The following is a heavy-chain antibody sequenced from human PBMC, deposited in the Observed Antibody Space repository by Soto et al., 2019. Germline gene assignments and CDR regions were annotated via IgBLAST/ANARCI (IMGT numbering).Heavy chain of an antibody. J-gene: IGHJ5*02. CDR3: ARGRHWFGP. Sequence: SETLSLTCTVSGISITSSYWNWFRQSPGKGLEWIGQISDRGDINYNPPLESRVAISTDTSNNQVSLTLTAVNAADTAVYFCARGRHWFGPWGQGTLVTGSS. CDR1: GISITSSY. V-gene: IGHV4-59*08. CDR2: ISDRGDI.